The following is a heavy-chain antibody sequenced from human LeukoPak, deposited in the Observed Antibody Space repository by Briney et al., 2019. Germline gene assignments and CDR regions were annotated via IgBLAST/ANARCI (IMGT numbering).Heavy chain of an antibody. Sequence: PGGSLRLSCAASGFTFSSYSMNWVRQAPGKGLEWVSYISSSSSTIYYADSVKGRFTISRDNAKNSLYLQMNSLRAEDTAVYYCARDTSPSSRGSYFDALAMWGQGTWVTVSS. V-gene: IGHV3-48*01. D-gene: IGHD2/OR15-2a*01. CDR3: ARDTSPSSRGSYFDALAM. CDR2: ISSSSSTI. CDR1: GFTFSSYS. J-gene: IGHJ3*02.